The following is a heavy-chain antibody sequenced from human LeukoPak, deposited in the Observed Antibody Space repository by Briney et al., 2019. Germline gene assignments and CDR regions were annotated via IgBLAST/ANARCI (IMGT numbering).Heavy chain of an antibody. V-gene: IGHV3-23*01. J-gene: IGHJ4*02. CDR3: ARDSGGLVDY. D-gene: IGHD3-10*01. CDR2: IDGSGGST. CDR1: GFTFSNYA. Sequence: GGSLRLSCVASGFTFSNYAMSWVRQAPAKGLEWVSTIDGSGGSTFYADSVKGRFTISRDNAKNSLYLQMNSLRAEDTAVYYCARDSGGLVDYWGQGTLVTVSS.